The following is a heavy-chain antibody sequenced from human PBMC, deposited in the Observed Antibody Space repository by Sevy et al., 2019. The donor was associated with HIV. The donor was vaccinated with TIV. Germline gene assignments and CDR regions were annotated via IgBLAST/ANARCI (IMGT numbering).Heavy chain of an antibody. Sequence: GGSLRLSCAASGFTFSSYAMHWVRQAPGKGLEWVAVISYDGSIKYYADSVKGRFTISRDNSKNTLYLQMSSLRAEDTDVYYCAREGVVDTAISYYFDYWGQGTLVTVSS. CDR1: GFTFSSYA. D-gene: IGHD5-18*01. V-gene: IGHV3-30-3*01. CDR2: ISYDGSIK. J-gene: IGHJ4*02. CDR3: AREGVVDTAISYYFDY.